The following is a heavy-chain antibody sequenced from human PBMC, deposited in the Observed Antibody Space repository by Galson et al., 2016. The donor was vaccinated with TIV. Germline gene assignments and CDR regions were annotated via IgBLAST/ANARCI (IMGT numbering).Heavy chain of an antibody. J-gene: IGHJ6*03. D-gene: IGHD4/OR15-4a*01. CDR2: LYYTGTT. CDR3: AQFGAYDHYMDV. Sequence: SATLSPTCTVAGRSLISPSYYWGWIRQPPGRGSEWFGGLYYTGTTFSHPSLNTRVTMSLDTSNSQFSLELRSMTAADTAFYYWAQFGAYDHYMDVGGKGTTVTVSS. CDR1: GRSLISPSYY. V-gene: IGHV4-39*07.